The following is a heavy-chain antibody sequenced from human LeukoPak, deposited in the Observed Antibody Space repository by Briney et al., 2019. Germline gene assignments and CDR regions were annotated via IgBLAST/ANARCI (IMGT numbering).Heavy chain of an antibody. CDR2: TRNKANSYTT. J-gene: IGHJ6*04. D-gene: IGHD2-2*01. Sequence: GGSLRLSCAASGFTFSDHYMDWVRQAPGKGLEWVGRTRNKANSYTTEYAASVKGRFTISRDDSKNSLYLQMNSLKTEDTAVYYCARFGVVTAARYYYGMDVWGKGTTVTVSS. V-gene: IGHV3-72*01. CDR3: ARFGVVTAARYYYGMDV. CDR1: GFTFSDHY.